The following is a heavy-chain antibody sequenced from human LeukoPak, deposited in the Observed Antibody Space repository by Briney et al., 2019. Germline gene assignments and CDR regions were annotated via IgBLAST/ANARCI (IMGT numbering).Heavy chain of an antibody. D-gene: IGHD2-2*03. CDR3: AKDGGYCSSATCYAWDY. V-gene: IGHV3-23*01. CDR2: IIASGGRT. J-gene: IGHJ4*02. Sequence: GGSLRLSCAASGFTFSSYAMSWVRQAPGKGLEWVSGIIASGGRTYYADSVKGRFTIPRDNSKNTLYLQMNSLRAEDSAVYYCAKDGGYCSSATCYAWDYWGQGTLVTVSS. CDR1: GFTFSSYA.